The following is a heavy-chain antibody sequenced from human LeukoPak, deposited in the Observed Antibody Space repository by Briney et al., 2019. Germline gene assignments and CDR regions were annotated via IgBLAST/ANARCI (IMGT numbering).Heavy chain of an antibody. D-gene: IGHD2-21*02. Sequence: SETLSLTCTVSGGSISSYYWSWIRQPAGKGLEWIGYIYYSGSTNYNPSLKSRVTISVDTSKNQFSLKLSSVTAADTAVYYCARKRSYCGGDCPNFDYWGQGTLVTASS. CDR2: IYYSGST. CDR3: ARKRSYCGGDCPNFDY. CDR1: GGSISSYY. J-gene: IGHJ4*02. V-gene: IGHV4-59*01.